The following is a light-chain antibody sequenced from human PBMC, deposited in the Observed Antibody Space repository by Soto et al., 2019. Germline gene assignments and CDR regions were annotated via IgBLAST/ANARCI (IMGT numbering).Light chain of an antibody. CDR1: QSISSY. CDR3: LQDYNYPWT. J-gene: IGKJ1*01. V-gene: IGKV1-6*01. CDR2: AAS. Sequence: IQMTQSPSSLSASVGDRATITCRASQSISSYLNWYQQKPGKAPKLLIYAASSLQSGVPPRFSGSGSGTDFTLTISSLQPEDFATYYCLQDYNYPWTFGQGTKVDIK.